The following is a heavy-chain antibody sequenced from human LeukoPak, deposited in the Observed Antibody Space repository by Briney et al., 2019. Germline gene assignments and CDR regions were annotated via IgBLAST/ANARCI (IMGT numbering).Heavy chain of an antibody. CDR1: GYTFTSYG. J-gene: IGHJ4*02. CDR3: ARDLVGYSGYEPIGY. V-gene: IGHV1-18*01. CDR2: ISAYNGNT. Sequence: ASVKVSCKASGYTFTSYGISWVRQAPGQGLEWMGWISAYNGNTNYAQKLQGRVTMTTDTSTSTAYMELRSLRSDDTAVYYCARDLVGYSGYEPIGYWGQGTPVTVSS. D-gene: IGHD5-12*01.